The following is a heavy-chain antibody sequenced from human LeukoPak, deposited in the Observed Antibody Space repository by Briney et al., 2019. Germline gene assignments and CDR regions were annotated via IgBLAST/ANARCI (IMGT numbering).Heavy chain of an antibody. Sequence: PGGSLRLSCAASGFTFSNYAMNWVRQAPGRGLEWVSAISGSGGSTYYADSVKGRFTISRDNSKNPLYLQMNSLRAEDTAVYYCAKDLAGSGSYSFDYWGQGTLVTVSS. J-gene: IGHJ4*02. D-gene: IGHD1-26*01. V-gene: IGHV3-23*01. CDR2: ISGSGGST. CDR1: GFTFSNYA. CDR3: AKDLAGSGSYSFDY.